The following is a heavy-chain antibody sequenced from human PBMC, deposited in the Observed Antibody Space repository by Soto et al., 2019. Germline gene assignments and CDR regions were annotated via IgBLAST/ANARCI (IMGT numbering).Heavy chain of an antibody. CDR1: GYTLTSYY. CDR3: ARGDYAVLTGHYPLDY. CDR2: INPSGGST. Sequence: ASVKVSCKASGYTLTSYYMHWVRQAPGQGLAWMGIINPSGGSTSYAQNYQGRITMTRDTSTTTVYMELSSLRSEDTAVYFCARGDYAVLTGHYPLDYWGQGTLVTVSS. J-gene: IGHJ4*02. V-gene: IGHV1-46*01. D-gene: IGHD3-9*01.